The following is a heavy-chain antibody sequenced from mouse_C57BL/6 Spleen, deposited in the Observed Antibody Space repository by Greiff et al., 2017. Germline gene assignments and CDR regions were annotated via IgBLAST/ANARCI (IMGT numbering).Heavy chain of an antibody. V-gene: IGHV5-6*02. CDR2: ISSGGSYT. J-gene: IGHJ1*03. CDR3: ARRGVYYYGSSSYFDV. D-gene: IGHD1-1*01. Sequence: DVMLVESGGDLVKPGGSLKSSCAASGFIFSSYVLSLVRRTPDKRLEWVATISSGGSYTYYTDSVKGRFTISRDNAKNTLYLQMNSLKSEDTAMYYWARRGVYYYGSSSYFDVWGTGTTVTVSS. CDR1: GFIFSSYV.